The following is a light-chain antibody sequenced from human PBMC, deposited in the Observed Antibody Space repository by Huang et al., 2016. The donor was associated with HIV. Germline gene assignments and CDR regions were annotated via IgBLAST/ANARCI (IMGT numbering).Light chain of an antibody. CDR2: GAS. V-gene: IGKV3-15*01. CDR1: QSVSSN. Sequence: EIVMTQSPVTLSVSPGERATLSCRASQSVSSNLAWYQQKPGQVPRLLIYGASTRATGIPSMFSGRVSGTKFTLTFISLQSVKFAVYYCQKYNNGARTFGQGTKVEIK. CDR3: QKYNNGART. J-gene: IGKJ1*01.